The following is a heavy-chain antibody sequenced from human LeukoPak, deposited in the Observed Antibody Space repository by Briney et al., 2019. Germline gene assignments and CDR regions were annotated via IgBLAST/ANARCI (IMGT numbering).Heavy chain of an antibody. V-gene: IGHV1-18*01. CDR1: GYTFTSYG. Sequence: ASVKVSCKASGYTFTSYGISWVRQAPGQGLEWMGWISAYNGNTNYAQKLQGRVTMTTDTSTSTAYMELRSLRSDDTAVYYCARDEAPYCGGDCYSRFDYWGQGTLVTVSS. J-gene: IGHJ4*02. D-gene: IGHD2-21*02. CDR3: ARDEAPYCGGDCYSRFDY. CDR2: ISAYNGNT.